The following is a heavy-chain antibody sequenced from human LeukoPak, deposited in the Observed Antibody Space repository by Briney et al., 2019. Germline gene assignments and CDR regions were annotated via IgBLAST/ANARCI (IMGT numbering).Heavy chain of an antibody. CDR2: ISYDGSNK. CDR3: AKVPSWIVGATGRDAFDI. J-gene: IGHJ3*02. D-gene: IGHD1-26*01. V-gene: IGHV3-30*18. Sequence: GRSLRLSCAASGFTFSSYGMRWVRQAPGKGLEWVSVISYDGSNKYYADSVKGRFTISRDNSKTTLYLQMNSLRAEDTAVYYCAKVPSWIVGATGRDAFDIWGQGTMVTVSS. CDR1: GFTFSSYG.